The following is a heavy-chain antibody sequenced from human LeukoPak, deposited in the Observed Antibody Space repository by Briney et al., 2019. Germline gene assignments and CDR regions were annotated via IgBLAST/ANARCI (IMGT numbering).Heavy chain of an antibody. CDR1: GGSISSYY. V-gene: IGHV4-59*08. CDR3: ARLGIAVAGDAFDI. D-gene: IGHD6-19*01. CDR2: IYYSGST. J-gene: IGHJ3*02. Sequence: SETLSLTCTVSGGSISSYYWSWIRQPPGKGLEWIGYIYYSGSTNYNPSLKSRVTISVDTSKNQFSLKLSSVTAADTAVYYCARLGIAVAGDAFDIRGQGTMVTVSS.